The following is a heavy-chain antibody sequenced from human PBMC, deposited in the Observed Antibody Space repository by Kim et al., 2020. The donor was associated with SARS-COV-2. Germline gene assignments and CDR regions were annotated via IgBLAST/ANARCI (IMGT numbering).Heavy chain of an antibody. J-gene: IGHJ4*02. V-gene: IGHV4-31*03. D-gene: IGHD3-3*01. CDR2: IYYSGST. Sequence: SETLSLTCTVSGGSISSGGYYWSWIRQHPGKGLEWIGYIYYSGSTYYNPSLKSRVTISVDTSKNQFSLKLSSVTAEDTAVYYCARGFWSGYYMFDYWGQRTLVTVSS. CDR3: ARGFWSGYYMFDY. CDR1: GGSISSGGYY.